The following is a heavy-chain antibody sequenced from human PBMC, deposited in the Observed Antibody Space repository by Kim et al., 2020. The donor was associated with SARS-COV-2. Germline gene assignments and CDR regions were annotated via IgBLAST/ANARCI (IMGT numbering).Heavy chain of an antibody. Sequence: ASVKVSCKASGYTFTSYDINWVRQATGQGLEWMGWMNPNSGNTGYAQKFQGRVTMTRNTSISTAYMELSSLRSEDTAVYYCARGFSKRIVVVIAIVRNYYYGMDVWGQGTTVTVSS. D-gene: IGHD2-21*01. CDR1: GYTFTSYD. CDR3: ARGFSKRIVVVIAIVRNYYYGMDV. V-gene: IGHV1-8*01. J-gene: IGHJ6*02. CDR2: MNPNSGNT.